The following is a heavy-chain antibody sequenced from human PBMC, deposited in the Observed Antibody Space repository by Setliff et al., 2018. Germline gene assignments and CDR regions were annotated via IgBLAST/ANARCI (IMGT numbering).Heavy chain of an antibody. CDR1: GYAFTGYA. Sequence: ASVKVSCKASGYAFTGYAINWVRQAPGQGLEYLGWINTNTGNPTYVQGFTGRFVFSLDTSVSTAYLQISSLKAEDTAVYYCARGVYEYSYGYRGHYYYYMDVWGKGATVTVSS. CDR3: ARGVYEYSYGYRGHYYYYMDV. V-gene: IGHV7-4-1*02. J-gene: IGHJ6*03. CDR2: INTNTGNP. D-gene: IGHD3-16*01.